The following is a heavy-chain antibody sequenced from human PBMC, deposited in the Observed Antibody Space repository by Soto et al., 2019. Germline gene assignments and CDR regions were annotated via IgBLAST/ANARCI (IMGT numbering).Heavy chain of an antibody. V-gene: IGHV1-18*04. Sequence: QVQLVQSGAEVKKPGASVKVSCKTSGYTYSKYIIAWVRQTPGQGLEWMGWISGYNGDTQYAPEPQGRVTCTSETSTSTAAVGLRSMTSDYTAVYYCVSVFLAGGVDNWGQGTLVTVSS. J-gene: IGHJ4*02. CDR3: VSVFLAGGVDN. D-gene: IGHD3-10*01. CDR1: GYTYSKYI. CDR2: ISGYNGDT.